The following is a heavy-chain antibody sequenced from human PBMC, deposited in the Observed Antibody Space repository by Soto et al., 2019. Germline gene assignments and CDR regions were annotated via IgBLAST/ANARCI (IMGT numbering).Heavy chain of an antibody. J-gene: IGHJ4*02. CDR1: GFTFSIYA. CDR2: ISGSGGST. D-gene: IGHD5-18*01. V-gene: IGHV3-23*01. Sequence: WWSLRLCXAASGFTFSIYAMSWVLQTPGKGLQWVSSISGSGGSTYYAPSVKGRFTISRDNSKNTAFLQMNSLRAEDTGVYYCAQDREYSYGLIFDYWGQGALVTVSS. CDR3: AQDREYSYGLIFDY.